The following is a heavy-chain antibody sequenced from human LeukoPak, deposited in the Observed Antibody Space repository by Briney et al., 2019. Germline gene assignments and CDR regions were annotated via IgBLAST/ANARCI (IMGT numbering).Heavy chain of an antibody. CDR2: IIPIFGTA. Sequence: SVKVSCKASGGTFSSYAISWVRQAPGQGLEWMGGIIPIFGTANYAQKFQGRVTITADESTSTAYMELSSLRSEDTAVHYCARTQTGDYWYFDLWGRGTLVTVSS. J-gene: IGHJ2*01. D-gene: IGHD7-27*01. CDR1: GGTFSSYA. CDR3: ARTQTGDYWYFDL. V-gene: IGHV1-69*13.